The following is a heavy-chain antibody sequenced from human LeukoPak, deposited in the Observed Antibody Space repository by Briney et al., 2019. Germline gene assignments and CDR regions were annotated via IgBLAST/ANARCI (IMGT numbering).Heavy chain of an antibody. J-gene: IGHJ5*02. V-gene: IGHV4-4*02. CDR3: ARESGEILYYRRAVWFDP. CDR2: IYQSGST. CDR1: GDSISSSYW. D-gene: IGHD2-8*01. Sequence: PSETLSLTCDVSGDSISSSYWWTWVRQPPGKGLEWIGEIYQSGSTNYDSSLKSRVTISLDKSKNQFSLKVSSLTAADTAVYYCARESGEILYYRRAVWFDPWGQGTLVTVSS.